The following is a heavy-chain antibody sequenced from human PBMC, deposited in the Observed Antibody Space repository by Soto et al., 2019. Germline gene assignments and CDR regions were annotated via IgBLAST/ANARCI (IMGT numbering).Heavy chain of an antibody. D-gene: IGHD3-3*01. V-gene: IGHV2-5*02. J-gene: IGHJ4*02. CDR2: IYWDDDK. CDR3: AHRVLRTVFGLVTTTAIYFDF. CDR1: GFSLTTSGVG. Sequence: QITLNESGPTQVKPRQTLTLTCTFSGFSLTTSGVGVGWIRQAPGKAPEWLALIYWDDDKRYSPSLKSRLTIPKDTSKNQVALTMADLDPAATATYYCAHRVLRTVFGLVTTTAIYFDFWGQGTPVAVSS.